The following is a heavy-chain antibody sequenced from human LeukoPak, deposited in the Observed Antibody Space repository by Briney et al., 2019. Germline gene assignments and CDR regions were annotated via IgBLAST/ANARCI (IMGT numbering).Heavy chain of an antibody. J-gene: IGHJ4*02. Sequence: SETLSLTCAVSGGSITSSNWWSWVRQPPGKGLEWIGEIYHSGTTNYNPSLKSRVTISVDTSENQLSLKLSSVTAADTAVFYCARGKYIDSGSYNVFDYWGQGTLATVSS. CDR3: ARGKYIDSGSYNVFDY. V-gene: IGHV4-4*02. D-gene: IGHD3-10*01. CDR2: IYHSGTT. CDR1: GGSITSSNW.